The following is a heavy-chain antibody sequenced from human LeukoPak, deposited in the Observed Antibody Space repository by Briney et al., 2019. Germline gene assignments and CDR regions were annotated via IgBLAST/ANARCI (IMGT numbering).Heavy chain of an antibody. J-gene: IGHJ5*02. D-gene: IGHD4-17*01. CDR1: GYTFTGYY. CDR2: INPNSGGT. CDR3: ARDHDYGDYMESWFDP. Sequence: ASVKVSCKASGYTFTGYYMHWVRRAPGQGLEWMGWINPNSGGTNYAQKFQGRVTMTRDTSISTAYMELSRLRSDDTAVYYCARDHDYGDYMESWFDPWGQGTLVTVSS. V-gene: IGHV1-2*02.